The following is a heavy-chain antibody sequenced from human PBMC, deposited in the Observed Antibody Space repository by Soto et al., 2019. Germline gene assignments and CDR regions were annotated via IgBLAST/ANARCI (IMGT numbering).Heavy chain of an antibody. Sequence: QVQLEQSGAEVKKPGASVKVSCKTSGYTFTSYTLHWVRQAPGQGLEWMGWINAGNGREKYSQRFQKRASLPTEKSPPTANLELEALRPENRAMYYCGGGGGWVGEASFDSWGQGTLVTVSS. CDR2: INAGNGRE. D-gene: IGHD3-10*01. CDR3: GGGGGWVGEASFDS. V-gene: IGHV1-3*01. CDR1: GYTFTSYT. J-gene: IGHJ4*02.